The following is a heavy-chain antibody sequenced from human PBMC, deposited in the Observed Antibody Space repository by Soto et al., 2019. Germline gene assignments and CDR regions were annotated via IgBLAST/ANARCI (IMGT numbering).Heavy chain of an antibody. CDR2: INHSGNT. D-gene: IGHD3-9*01. CDR1: GFTFSNYA. CDR3: ARVQRYFDWSIPPRPQYYLDY. J-gene: IGHJ4*02. V-gene: IGHV4-34*01. Sequence: SETLSLTCAASGFTFSNYAMSWIRQPPGKGLEWIGEINHSGNTNYDPSLKSRVTISVDTSKNQFSLKVTSLTAADMAVYYCARVQRYFDWSIPPRPQYYLDYWGQGTLVTVSS.